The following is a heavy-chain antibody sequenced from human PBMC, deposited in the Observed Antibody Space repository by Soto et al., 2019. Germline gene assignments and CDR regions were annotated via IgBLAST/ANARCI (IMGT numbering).Heavy chain of an antibody. CDR3: ATISSSGYYRDYYYSYGMDV. CDR1: GGSISSYY. CDR2: IYYSGST. J-gene: IGHJ6*02. D-gene: IGHD3-22*01. Sequence: SETLSLTCTVSGGSISSYYWSWIRQPPGKGLEWIGYIYYSGSTIYNPSLKSRVTISVDTSKNQFSLKLSSVTAADTAVYYCATISSSGYYRDYYYSYGMDVWGQGTPVTVSS. V-gene: IGHV4-59*01.